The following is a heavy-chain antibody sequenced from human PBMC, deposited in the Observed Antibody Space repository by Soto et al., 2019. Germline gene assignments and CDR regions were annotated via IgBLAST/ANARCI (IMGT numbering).Heavy chain of an antibody. J-gene: IGHJ5*01. CDR1: GGSFSGHD. D-gene: IGHD6-13*01. CDR3: ARGIPGYSSSWFDS. V-gene: IGHV4-34*01. Sequence: SETLSLTYTVYGGSFSGHDWSWIRQPPGKGLEWIGEINRGGSTNYNPSLKSRTTISVDTSKNQFSLKLASVTATDTAVYYCARGIPGYSSSWFDSWGQGTLVTVSS. CDR2: INRGGST.